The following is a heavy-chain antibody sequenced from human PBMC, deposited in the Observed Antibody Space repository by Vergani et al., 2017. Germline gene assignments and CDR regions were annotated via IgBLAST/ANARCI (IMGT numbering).Heavy chain of an antibody. CDR1: GGTFSSYA. CDR3: ARKSFPHQWLVQDYYYYMDV. V-gene: IGHV7-4-1*02. D-gene: IGHD6-19*01. Sequence: QVQLVQSGAEVTKPGSSVKVSCKASGGTFSSYAISWVRQAPGQGLEWMGWINTNTGNPTYAQGFTGRFVFSLDTSVSTAYLQISSLKAEDTAVYYCARKSFPHQWLVQDYYYYMDVWGKGP. J-gene: IGHJ6*03. CDR2: INTNTGNP.